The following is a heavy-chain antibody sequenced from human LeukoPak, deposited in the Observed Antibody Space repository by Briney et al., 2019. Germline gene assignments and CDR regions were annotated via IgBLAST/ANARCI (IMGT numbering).Heavy chain of an antibody. J-gene: IGHJ5*02. V-gene: IGHV1-2*02. Sequence: ASVKVSCNASGYSFTDHYFHWVRQAQAQAHKRMGWINPDSDITNSAQKFQGRVIMTRDTSISAVYMELSRLRYDDTAIYYCAREGETGNWFDPWGQGTLVTVSS. CDR1: GYSFTDHY. CDR3: AREGETGNWFDP. CDR2: INPDSDIT. D-gene: IGHD1-14*01.